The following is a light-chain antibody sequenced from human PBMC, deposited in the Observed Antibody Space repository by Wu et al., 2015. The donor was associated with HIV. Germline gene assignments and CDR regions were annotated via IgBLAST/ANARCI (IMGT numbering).Light chain of an antibody. CDR1: QGIGNE. CDR3: QHRET. V-gene: IGKV3-11*01. Sequence: MLAQSPGTLSLSPGDRTTLLCRASQGIGNELAWYQQRRGQPPRLIVYGASQRAPGVPDRFGGNVSGSDFTLIINRLETEDFAFYFCQHRETFGPGTRL. CDR2: GAS. J-gene: IGKJ2*01.